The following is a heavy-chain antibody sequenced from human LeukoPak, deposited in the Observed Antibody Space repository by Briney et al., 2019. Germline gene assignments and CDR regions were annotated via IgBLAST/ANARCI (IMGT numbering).Heavy chain of an antibody. J-gene: IGHJ4*02. Sequence: SETLSLTCAVSGGSISSGGYYWSWIRQPPGKGLEWIGYIYYSGSTNYNPSLRSRVTISVDTSKNQFSLRLSSVTAADTAVYYCARQNTGLDYWDQGTLVTVSS. CDR3: ARQNTGLDY. V-gene: IGHV4-61*08. CDR2: IYYSGST. D-gene: IGHD3-10*01. CDR1: GGSISSGGYY.